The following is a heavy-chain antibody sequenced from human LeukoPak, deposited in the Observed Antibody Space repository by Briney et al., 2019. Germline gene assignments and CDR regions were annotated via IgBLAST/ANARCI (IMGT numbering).Heavy chain of an antibody. Sequence: TGGSLRLSCAASGFTFSSYAMNWVRQAPGKGLEWVAFISYDGSNKYYADSVKGRFTISRDNSKNTLYLQMNSLRAEDTAAYYCAREAQGFDHWGQGTLVTVSS. V-gene: IGHV3-30-3*01. CDR3: AREAQGFDH. CDR2: ISYDGSNK. CDR1: GFTFSSYA. J-gene: IGHJ4*02.